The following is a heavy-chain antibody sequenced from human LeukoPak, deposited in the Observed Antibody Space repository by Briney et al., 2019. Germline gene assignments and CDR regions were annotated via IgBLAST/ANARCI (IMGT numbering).Heavy chain of an antibody. CDR1: GFTFSSYS. Sequence: GGSLRLSCAASGFTFSSYSMNWVRQAPGKGLEWVSYISSSGSTIYYADSVKGRFTISRDNAKNSLYLQMNSLRAEDTAVYYCAKDLGIQDYYYYGMDVWGQGTTVTVSS. CDR3: AKDLGIQDYYYYGMDV. CDR2: ISSSGSTI. J-gene: IGHJ6*02. V-gene: IGHV3-48*04. D-gene: IGHD7-27*01.